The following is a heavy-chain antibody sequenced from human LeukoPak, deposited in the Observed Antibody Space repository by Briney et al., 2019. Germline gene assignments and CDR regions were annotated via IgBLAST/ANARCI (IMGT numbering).Heavy chain of an antibody. V-gene: IGHV3-23*01. CDR3: AKFDYGDY. CDR1: GFSLSNYD. J-gene: IGHJ4*02. Sequence: GGTLRLSCAASGFSLSNYDMSWVRQAPGGGLEWVSSLSGSGSSTYYADSVKGRFTISRDRSTNTLYVQMNSLRAEDTAVYYCAKFDYGDYWGQGTLVTVSS. CDR2: LSGSGSST.